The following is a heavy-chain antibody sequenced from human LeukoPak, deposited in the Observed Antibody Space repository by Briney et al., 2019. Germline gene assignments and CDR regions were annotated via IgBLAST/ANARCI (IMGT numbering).Heavy chain of an antibody. CDR3: ARGLYMVRGVIIGY. CDR2: MNPNSGNT. J-gene: IGHJ4*02. D-gene: IGHD3-10*01. V-gene: IGHV1-8*01. CDR1: GYTFTSYD. Sequence: ASVKVSCKASGYTFTSYDINWVRQATGQGLEWMGWMNPNSGNTGYAQKFQGRVTMTRNTSISTAYMELSSLRSEDTAVYYCARGLYMVRGVIIGYWGQGTLVTVSS.